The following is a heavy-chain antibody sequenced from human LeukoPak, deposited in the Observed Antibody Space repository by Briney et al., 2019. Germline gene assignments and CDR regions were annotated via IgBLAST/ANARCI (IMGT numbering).Heavy chain of an antibody. Sequence: GGSLRLSCAASGFTFSSYGMHWVRQAPGKGLEWVAFIRYDGSHKYYADSVKGRFTISRDNSKNTLYLQMNSLRAEDTAVYYCARDRDSGSFLFDYWGQGTLVTVSS. CDR1: GFTFSSYG. CDR3: ARDRDSGSFLFDY. V-gene: IGHV3-30*02. CDR2: IRYDGSHK. J-gene: IGHJ4*02. D-gene: IGHD1-26*01.